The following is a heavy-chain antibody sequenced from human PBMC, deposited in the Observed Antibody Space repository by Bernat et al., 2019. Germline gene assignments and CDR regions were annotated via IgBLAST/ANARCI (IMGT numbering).Heavy chain of an antibody. CDR3: TTDLSMGQDY. V-gene: IGHV3-15*01. J-gene: IGHJ4*02. CDR2: IKSKTDGGTT. Sequence: EVQVLESGGGLVQPGGSLRLSCAASGFTFTSYVMSWVRQAPGKGLEWVGRIKSKTDGGTTDYAAPVKGRFTISRDDSKNTLYLQMNSLKTEDTAVYYCTTDLSMGQDYWGQGTLVTVSS. D-gene: IGHD2/OR15-2a*01. CDR1: GFTFTSYV.